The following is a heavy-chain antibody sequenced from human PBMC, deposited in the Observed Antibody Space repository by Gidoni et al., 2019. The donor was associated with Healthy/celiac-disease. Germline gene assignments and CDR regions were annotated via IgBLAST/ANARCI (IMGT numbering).Heavy chain of an antibody. V-gene: IGHV3-9*01. D-gene: IGHD1-1*01. Sequence: EVQLVESGGGLVQPGRSLRLSCAASGFTFDDYAMHWGRQAPGKGLEWVSGISWNSGSIGYADSVKGRFTISRDNAKNSLYLQMNSLRAEDTALYYCAKSGTGTTGTTGYYYYYGMDVWGQGTTVTVSS. J-gene: IGHJ6*02. CDR2: ISWNSGSI. CDR3: AKSGTGTTGTTGYYYYYGMDV. CDR1: GFTFDDYA.